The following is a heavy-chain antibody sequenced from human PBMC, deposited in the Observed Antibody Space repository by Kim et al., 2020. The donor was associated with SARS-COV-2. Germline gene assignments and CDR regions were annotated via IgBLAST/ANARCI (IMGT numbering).Heavy chain of an antibody. D-gene: IGHD2-15*01. J-gene: IGHJ4*02. CDR3: ARRDPNCSGHLTPMYAFDH. Sequence: GGSLRLSCAASGFTFSDYAMIWVRQAPGKGLEWVSAISGDGTSKYYTDSVKGRFTISRDKSINTLFLQLNSLRADDTAVYFCARRDPNCSGHLTPMYAFDHWGQGTLVTVSS. V-gene: IGHV3-23*01. CDR1: GFTFSDYA. CDR2: ISGDGTSK.